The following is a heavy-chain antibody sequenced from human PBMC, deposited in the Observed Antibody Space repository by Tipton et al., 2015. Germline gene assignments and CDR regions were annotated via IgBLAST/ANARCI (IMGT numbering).Heavy chain of an antibody. CDR3: GRDRLAVAGIDY. D-gene: IGHD6-19*01. CDR2: IYSSGSS. V-gene: IGHV4-4*07. J-gene: IGHJ4*02. CDR1: GDSFRDYY. Sequence: TLSLTCTVSGDSFRDYYWAWIRQPAGKGLEWIGHIYSSGSSKYIPSLKSRATMSIDTSKNQFSLKLTSVTAADTAIYYCGRDRLAVAGIDYWGQGTLVTVSS.